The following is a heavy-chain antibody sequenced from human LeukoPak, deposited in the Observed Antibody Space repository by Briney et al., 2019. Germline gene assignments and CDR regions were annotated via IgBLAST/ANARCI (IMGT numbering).Heavy chain of an antibody. CDR1: GGSFSGYY. V-gene: IGHV4-34*01. Sequence: TETLSLTCAVYGGSFSGYYWSWIRQPPGKGLEWIGEINHSGSTNYNPSLKSRVTISLDTSKNQFSLRLSSVTAADTAVYYCARDYVGVAGTFDYWGQGTLVTVSS. J-gene: IGHJ4*02. D-gene: IGHD6-19*01. CDR2: INHSGST. CDR3: ARDYVGVAGTFDY.